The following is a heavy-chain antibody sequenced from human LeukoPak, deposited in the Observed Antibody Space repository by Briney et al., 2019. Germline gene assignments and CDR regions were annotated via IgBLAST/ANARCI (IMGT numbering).Heavy chain of an antibody. CDR2: IKQDGSEK. CDR1: GFTFSNYN. Sequence: GGSLRLSCAASGFTFSNYNMSWVRQAPGKGLEWVANIKQDGSEKYYVDSVKGRFTISRDNAKNSLYLQMNSLRAEDTAVYYCARVRDYGGKGTEYFQHWGQGTLVTVPS. J-gene: IGHJ1*01. CDR3: ARVRDYGGKGTEYFQH. D-gene: IGHD4-23*01. V-gene: IGHV3-7*04.